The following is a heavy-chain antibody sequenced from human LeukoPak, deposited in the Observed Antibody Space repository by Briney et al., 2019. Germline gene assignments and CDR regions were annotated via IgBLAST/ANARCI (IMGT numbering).Heavy chain of an antibody. CDR2: IYYSGST. V-gene: IGHV4-39*02. D-gene: IGHD6-19*01. CDR3: ARVPPRSSGWYFFDY. Sequence: SETLSLTCTVSGXSISSTNDYWGWIRQPPGKGLQWIGSIYYSGSTYYNTSLKSRVTISVDTSKTHFSLKLNSVTAADTAVYYCARVPPRSSGWYFFDYWGQGTLVTVSS. CDR1: GXSISSTNDY. J-gene: IGHJ4*02.